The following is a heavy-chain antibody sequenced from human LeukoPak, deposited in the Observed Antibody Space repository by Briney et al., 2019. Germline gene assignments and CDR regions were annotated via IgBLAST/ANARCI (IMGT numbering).Heavy chain of an antibody. CDR3: ACNSSYGPFDY. D-gene: IGHD2/OR15-2a*01. Sequence: SETLSLTCTVSGGSISYYYWTWIRQPPGKGLEWIGEINHSGSTNYNPSLKSRVTISVDTSKNQFSLKLSSVTAADTAVYYCACNSSYGPFDYWGQGTLVTVSS. J-gene: IGHJ4*02. V-gene: IGHV4-34*01. CDR2: INHSGST. CDR1: GGSISYYY.